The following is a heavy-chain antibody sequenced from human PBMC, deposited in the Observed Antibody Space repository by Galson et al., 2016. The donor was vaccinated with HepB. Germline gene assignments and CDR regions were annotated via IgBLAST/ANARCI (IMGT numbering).Heavy chain of an antibody. Sequence: SETLSLTCTVSGGSIRSTKYYWGWIRQPPGKGLEWIGNIYYSGSTNYNPSLKSRVTISVDTSKKHFSLKLSSVTAADTAVYYCARDGTVTTHHYYYGMDVWGQGTTVTVS. CDR3: ARDGTVTTHHYYYGMDV. CDR2: IYYSGST. CDR1: GGSIRSTKYY. V-gene: IGHV4-39*07. J-gene: IGHJ6*02. D-gene: IGHD4-17*01.